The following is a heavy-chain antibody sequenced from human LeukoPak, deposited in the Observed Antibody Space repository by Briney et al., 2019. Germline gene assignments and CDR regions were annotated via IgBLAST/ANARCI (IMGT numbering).Heavy chain of an antibody. V-gene: IGHV4-39*01. Sequence: PSETLSLTCTVFGDSISSSNYSWGWIRQPPGKGLEWIGTIYNRGSTSYYNPSLKSRVTISVDTSKNQFSLQLRSVTAADTAVYYCARSYDFVWGTYRPDAFDIWGQGTMVTVSS. CDR1: GDSISSSNYS. CDR2: IYNRGSTS. D-gene: IGHD3-16*02. J-gene: IGHJ3*02. CDR3: ARSYDFVWGTYRPDAFDI.